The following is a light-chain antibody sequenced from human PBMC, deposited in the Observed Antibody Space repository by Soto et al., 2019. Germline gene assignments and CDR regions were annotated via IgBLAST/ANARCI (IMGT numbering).Light chain of an antibody. Sequence: QSALTQPRSVSGSPGQSVTISCTGTSSDVGGYNYVSWYQRHPGKAPKVMIYDVSKRPSGVPDRFSGSKSGNTASLTISGLQAEDEADYYCCSYAGSYTWVFGGGTKLTV. CDR1: SSDVGGYNY. CDR3: CSYAGSYTWV. J-gene: IGLJ3*02. CDR2: DVS. V-gene: IGLV2-11*01.